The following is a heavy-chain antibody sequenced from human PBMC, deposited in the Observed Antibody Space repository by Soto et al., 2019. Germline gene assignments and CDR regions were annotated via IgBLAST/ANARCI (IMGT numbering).Heavy chain of an antibody. CDR1: VFTFINYA. CDR2: IWNDVNNK. CDR3: ARAFAFWNDKDY. J-gene: IGHJ4*01. D-gene: IGHD3-3*01. Sequence: GGSLRLSCSASVFTFINYAIHWFLQTPGKGLDWVAVIWNDVNNKYYADSVQGRFIISRDNSKNNLYLQMNSLRAEDTAVYYCARAFAFWNDKDYWGHGTLVTVSS. V-gene: IGHV3-33*01.